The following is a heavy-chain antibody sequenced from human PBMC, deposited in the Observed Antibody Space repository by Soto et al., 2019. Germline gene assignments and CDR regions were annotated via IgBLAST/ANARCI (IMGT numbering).Heavy chain of an antibody. CDR2: IYYSGST. CDR3: ATRYCTNGVCYNVGAFDI. V-gene: IGHV4-39*01. CDR1: GGSISSSSYY. Sequence: SETLSLTCTVSGGSISSSSYYWGWSRQPPGKGLEWIGSIYYSGSTYYNPSLKSRVTISVDTSKNQFSLKLSSVTAADTAVYYCATRYCTNGVCYNVGAFDIWGQGTMVTVSS. D-gene: IGHD2-8*01. J-gene: IGHJ3*02.